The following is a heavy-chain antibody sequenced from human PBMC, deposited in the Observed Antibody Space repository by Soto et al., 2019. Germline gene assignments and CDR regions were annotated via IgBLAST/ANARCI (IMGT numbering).Heavy chain of an antibody. CDR1: GFSLSNPRVG. CDR2: IFSNDEK. J-gene: IGHJ2*01. CDR3: ARRPSYYYTTSGPYGGYFDL. V-gene: IGHV2-26*01. D-gene: IGHD3-10*01. Sequence: QVTLKESGPVLVKPTETLTLTCTVSGFSLSNPRVGVSWIRQPPGKALEWLAHIFSNDEKSSSTSLKSRLTIXTXTXXSQVVLTRTNLPPVDTATYYCARRPSYYYTTSGPYGGYFDLWGRGTLVTVSA.